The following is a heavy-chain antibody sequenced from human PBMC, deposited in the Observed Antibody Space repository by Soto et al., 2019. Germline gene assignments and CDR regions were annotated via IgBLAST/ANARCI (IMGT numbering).Heavy chain of an antibody. Sequence: SETVSLTCIVSGESISSSSYYWGWIRQPPGKGLEWIGSIYYSGRTYYNPSFKSRVTISIDTSKNQFSLKLSSVTATDTAVYYCARQRTTVVTQAYFDHWGQGALVTVSS. J-gene: IGHJ4*02. CDR1: GESISSSSYY. D-gene: IGHD2-21*02. CDR2: IYYSGRT. CDR3: ARQRTTVVTQAYFDH. V-gene: IGHV4-39*01.